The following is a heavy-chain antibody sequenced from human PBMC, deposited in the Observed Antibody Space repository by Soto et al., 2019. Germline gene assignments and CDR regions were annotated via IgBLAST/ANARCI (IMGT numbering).Heavy chain of an antibody. CDR3: ARGDSTDCSNGVCSFFYNHDMDV. CDR2: INPKSGGT. V-gene: IGHV1-2*04. Sequence: ASVKVSCKASGYTFTAYYMHWVRQTPGQGLEWLGRINPKSGGTSTAQKFQGWVTMTTDTSISTASMELTRLTSDDTAIYYCARGDSTDCSNGVCSFFYNHDMDVWGQGTTVTVSS. J-gene: IGHJ6*02. CDR1: GYTFTAYY. D-gene: IGHD2-8*01.